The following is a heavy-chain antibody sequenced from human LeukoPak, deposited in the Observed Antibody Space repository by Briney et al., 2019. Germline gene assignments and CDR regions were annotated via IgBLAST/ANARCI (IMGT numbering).Heavy chain of an antibody. CDR2: IKQDGSEK. D-gene: IGHD1-26*01. J-gene: IGHJ4*02. CDR1: GFTFSSYW. V-gene: IGHV3-7*01. Sequence: GGSLRLSCAASGFTFSSYWMSWVRQAPGKGLEWVANIKQDGSEKYYADSVKGRFTISRDNAKNSLYLQMNSLRAEDTAVYYCARDQSGSGSYAYYFDYWGQGTLVTVSS. CDR3: ARDQSGSGSYAYYFDY.